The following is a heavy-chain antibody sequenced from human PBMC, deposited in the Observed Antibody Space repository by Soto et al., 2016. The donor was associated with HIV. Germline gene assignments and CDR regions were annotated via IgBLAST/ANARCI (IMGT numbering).Heavy chain of an antibody. Sequence: LEWVSSISGSGGNTYYADSVKGRFTISRDNSENTLYLQMNSLRVEDTAVYYCTTDRWGHYWGQGTLVTVSS. D-gene: IGHD3-16*01. J-gene: IGHJ4*02. CDR3: TTDRWGHY. V-gene: IGHV3-23*01. CDR2: ISGSGGNT.